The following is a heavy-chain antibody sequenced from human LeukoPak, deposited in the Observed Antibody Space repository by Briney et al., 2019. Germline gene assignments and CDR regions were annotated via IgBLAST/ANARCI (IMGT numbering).Heavy chain of an antibody. Sequence: GGSLXXSCAASGFTFSSYSMNWVRQAPGKGLEWVSYISSSSSTIYYADSVKGRFTISRDNAKNSLYLQMNSLRAEDTAVYYCARSTSGYYPFFDYWGQGTLVTVSS. D-gene: IGHD3-22*01. J-gene: IGHJ4*02. CDR2: ISSSSSTI. CDR3: ARSTSGYYPFFDY. CDR1: GFTFSSYS. V-gene: IGHV3-48*04.